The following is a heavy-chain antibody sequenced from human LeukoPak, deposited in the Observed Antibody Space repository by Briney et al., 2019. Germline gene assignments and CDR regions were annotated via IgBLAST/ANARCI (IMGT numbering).Heavy chain of an antibody. V-gene: IGHV3-7*04. J-gene: IGHJ6*02. CDR2: IKQDASEI. D-gene: IGHD3/OR15-3a*01. CDR1: GFTFRSYW. CDR3: ARVRTENYYGMDV. Sequence: TGGSLRLSCAASGFTFRSYWMSWVRQAPGKGLEWVTNIKQDASEIDYVDSVNGRFTISRDNAKNSLYLQMNSLRVEDTAVYYCARVRTENYYGMDVWGQGTTVTVSS.